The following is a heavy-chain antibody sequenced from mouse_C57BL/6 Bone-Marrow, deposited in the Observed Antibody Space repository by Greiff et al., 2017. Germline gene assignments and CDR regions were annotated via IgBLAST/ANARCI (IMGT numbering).Heavy chain of an antibody. CDR2: IDPSDSYT. J-gene: IGHJ2*01. V-gene: IGHV1-69*01. D-gene: IGHD2-3*01. CDR3: AREAVDDYYPLNYFDY. CDR1: GYTFTSYW. Sequence: VQLQQPGAELVMPGASVKLSCKASGYTFTSYWMHWVKQRPGQGLEWIGEIDPSDSYTNYNQKFKGKSTLTVDKSSSTAYMQLSSLTSEDSAVYSCAREAVDDYYPLNYFDYWGQGTPLTVSS.